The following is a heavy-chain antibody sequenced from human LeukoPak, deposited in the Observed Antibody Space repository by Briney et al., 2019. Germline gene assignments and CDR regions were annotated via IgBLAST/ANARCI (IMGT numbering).Heavy chain of an antibody. Sequence: SETLSLTCAVYGGSFSGYYWSWIRQPPGKGLEWIGEINHSGSTNYNPSLKSRVTISVDTSKNQFSLKLSSVTAADTAVYYCARAITMTPYYFDYWGQGTLVTVSS. CDR2: INHSGST. CDR1: GGSFSGYY. D-gene: IGHD3-22*01. CDR3: ARAITMTPYYFDY. V-gene: IGHV4-34*01. J-gene: IGHJ4*02.